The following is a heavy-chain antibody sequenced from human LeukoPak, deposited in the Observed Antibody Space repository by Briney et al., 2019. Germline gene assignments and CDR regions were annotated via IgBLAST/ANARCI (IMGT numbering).Heavy chain of an antibody. CDR3: ARDLKGYSSTWYRWDFYFGMDV. CDR2: ISYDGSHK. CDR1: GFTFSDHA. Sequence: GGSLRLSCAASGFTFSDHAMHWVRQAPGKGLEWVAVISYDGSHKFNADSVKGRLTISRDNSKNTLYLQMNSLRAEDTAVYYCARDLKGYSSTWYRWDFYFGMDVWGQGTTVTVSS. D-gene: IGHD6-13*01. J-gene: IGHJ6*02. V-gene: IGHV3-30*04.